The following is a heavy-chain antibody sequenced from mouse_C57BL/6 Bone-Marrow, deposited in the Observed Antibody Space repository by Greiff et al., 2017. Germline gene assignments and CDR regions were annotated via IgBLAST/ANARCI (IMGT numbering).Heavy chain of an antibody. D-gene: IGHD2-4*01. Sequence: QVQLKQSGPGLVAPSQSLSITCTVSGFSLTSYAISWVRQPPGKGLEWLGVIWTGGGTHYNSALKSRLSISKDNSKSQVFLKMNSLQTDDTARYYCARGGRRGSYDDDVGVDDWGQGTTLTGSS. V-gene: IGHV2-9-1*01. CDR3: ARGGRRGSYDDDVGVDD. J-gene: IGHJ2*01. CDR1: GFSLTSYA. CDR2: IWTGGGT.